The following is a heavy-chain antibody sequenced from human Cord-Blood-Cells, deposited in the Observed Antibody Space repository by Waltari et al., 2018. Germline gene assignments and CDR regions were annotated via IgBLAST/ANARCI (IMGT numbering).Heavy chain of an antibody. Sequence: QVQLQESGPGLVKPSETLSLTCTVSGGSISSYYWSWIRQPAGKGLEWIGRIYTRGSTNYNPPRKSRVTMSVDTSKNQFSLKLSSVTAADTAVYYCARDRDDSSGYYYNWFDPWGQGTLVTVSS. CDR2: IYTRGST. V-gene: IGHV4-4*07. CDR1: GGSISSYY. J-gene: IGHJ5*02. D-gene: IGHD3-22*01. CDR3: ARDRDDSSGYYYNWFDP.